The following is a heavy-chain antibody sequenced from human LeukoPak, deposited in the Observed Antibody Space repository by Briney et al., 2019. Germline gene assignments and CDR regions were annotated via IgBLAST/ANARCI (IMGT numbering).Heavy chain of an antibody. J-gene: IGHJ3*02. CDR3: ARLIGYRCSGGSCYSSLGAFDI. V-gene: IGHV5-51*01. Sequence: GESLKISCKGSGYSFTSYWIGWVRQMPGKGLEWMGIIYPGDSDTRYSPSFQGQVTISADKSISTAYLQWSSLKASDTAMYYCARLIGYRCSGGSCYSSLGAFDIWGQGTMVTVSS. CDR2: IYPGDSDT. CDR1: GYSFTSYW. D-gene: IGHD2-15*01.